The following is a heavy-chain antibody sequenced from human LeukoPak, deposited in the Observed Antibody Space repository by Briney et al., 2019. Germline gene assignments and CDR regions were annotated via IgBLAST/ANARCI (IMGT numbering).Heavy chain of an antibody. Sequence: ASVKVSCKASGYTFTGYYMHWVRQAPGQGLEWMGWINPNSGGTNYAQKFQGRVIMTRDTSISTAYMELSRLRSDDTAVYYCARPRGYSYGYYFDYWGQGTLVTVSS. CDR1: GYTFTGYY. V-gene: IGHV1-2*02. D-gene: IGHD5-18*01. J-gene: IGHJ4*02. CDR2: INPNSGGT. CDR3: ARPRGYSYGYYFDY.